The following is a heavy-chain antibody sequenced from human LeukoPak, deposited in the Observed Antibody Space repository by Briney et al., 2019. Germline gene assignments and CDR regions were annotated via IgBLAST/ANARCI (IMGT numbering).Heavy chain of an antibody. J-gene: IGHJ3*02. V-gene: IGHV1-69*13. CDR3: ATDSSRSLYYYDSSGYYHAFDI. D-gene: IGHD3-22*01. Sequence: GASVKVSCKASGGTFRSYAITWVRQAPGQGLEWMGGIIPIFGTANYARKFQDRVTITADESTSTAYIELSSLRSEDTAVYYCATDSSRSLYYYDSSGYYHAFDIWGQGTMVTVSS. CDR2: IIPIFGTA. CDR1: GGTFRSYA.